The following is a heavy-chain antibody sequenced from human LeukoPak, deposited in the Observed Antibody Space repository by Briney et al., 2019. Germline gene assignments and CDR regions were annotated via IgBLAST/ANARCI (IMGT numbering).Heavy chain of an antibody. D-gene: IGHD3-10*01. Sequence: GGSLRLSCAASGFTFSTYAMSWVRQAPGKGLEWVSTVSTNGRSTYYADSVKGRFTISRDNSKNTLYLQMNSLSVEDTAVYYCARVGYYASGPFSYFDYWGQGTLVTVSS. CDR2: VSTNGRST. CDR3: ARVGYYASGPFSYFDY. CDR1: GFTFSTYA. V-gene: IGHV3-23*01. J-gene: IGHJ4*02.